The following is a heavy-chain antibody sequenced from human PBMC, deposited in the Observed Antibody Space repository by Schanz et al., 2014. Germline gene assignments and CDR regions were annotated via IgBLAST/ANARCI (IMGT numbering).Heavy chain of an antibody. CDR2: ISGSGETT. V-gene: IGHV3-23*04. CDR1: GFTFSSYA. Sequence: EVQLVESGGGLVQPGGSLRLSCAASGFTFSSYAMSWVRQAPGKGLEWVSAISGSGETTYYADSVKGRFTISRDNARNMVFLQMSSLRADDTAVYYCVRDERISSGVWFDPWGQGTLVTVSS. D-gene: IGHD3-22*01. J-gene: IGHJ5*02. CDR3: VRDERISSGVWFDP.